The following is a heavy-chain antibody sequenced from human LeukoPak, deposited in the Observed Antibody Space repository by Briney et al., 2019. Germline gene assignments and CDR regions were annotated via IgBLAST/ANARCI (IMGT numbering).Heavy chain of an antibody. CDR3: ARDPWRRYFDWFTQIDY. Sequence: ASVKVSCKASGYTFTSYYMHWVRQAPGQGLEWMGIINPSGGSTSYAQKFQGRVTMTRDMSTSTVYMELSSLRSDDTAVYYCARDPWRRYFDWFTQIDYWGQGTLVTVSS. V-gene: IGHV1-46*01. D-gene: IGHD3-9*01. CDR1: GYTFTSYY. CDR2: INPSGGST. J-gene: IGHJ4*02.